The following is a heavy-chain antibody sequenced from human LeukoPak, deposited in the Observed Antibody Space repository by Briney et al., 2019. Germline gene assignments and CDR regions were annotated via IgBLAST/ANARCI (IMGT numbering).Heavy chain of an antibody. J-gene: IGHJ5*02. D-gene: IGHD6-6*01. CDR1: GFTFSSYD. CDR3: AKGPYSSSSCNWFDP. CDR2: IRGSGHST. Sequence: PGGSLRLSCAASGFTFSSYDMSWVRQAPGKGLEWVAGIRGSGHSTYYAESVKGRFTISRDNSKNTLYLQMNSLRAEDTAIYYCAKGPYSSSSCNWFDPWGQGTLVTGSS. V-gene: IGHV3-23*01.